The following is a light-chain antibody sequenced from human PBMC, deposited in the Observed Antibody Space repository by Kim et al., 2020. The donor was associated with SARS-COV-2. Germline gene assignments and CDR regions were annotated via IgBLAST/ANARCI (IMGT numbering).Light chain of an antibody. J-gene: IGKJ4*01. CDR2: RAS. V-gene: IGKV3-15*01. CDR1: QTVDRN. CDR3: QQFSKWPLT. Sequence: EIVTTQSPATLSVSPGERVTLSCRASQTVDRNLAWYQQKGGQPPRLLIYRASTRATDIPDRFSGSGSGTEFTLTIHSLRSEDSGNYYCQQFSKWPLTFGGGTKVDI.